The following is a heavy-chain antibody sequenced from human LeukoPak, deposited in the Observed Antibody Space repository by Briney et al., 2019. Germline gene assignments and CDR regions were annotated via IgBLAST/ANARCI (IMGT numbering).Heavy chain of an antibody. J-gene: IGHJ4*02. CDR3: ARERGEQWLEGY. CDR1: GYTFTSYD. D-gene: IGHD6-19*01. CDR2: MNPNSGNT. V-gene: IGHV1-8*01. Sequence: GASVKVSCKASGYTFTSYDINWVRQATGQGLEWMGWMNPNSGNTGYAQKFQGRVTMTRDTSISTAYMELSRLRSDDTAVYYCARERGEQWLEGYWGQGTLVTVSS.